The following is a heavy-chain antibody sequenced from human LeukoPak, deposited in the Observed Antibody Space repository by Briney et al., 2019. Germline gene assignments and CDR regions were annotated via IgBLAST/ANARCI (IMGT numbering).Heavy chain of an antibody. J-gene: IGHJ6*02. CDR2: IQEDGSEK. Sequence: GGSLRLSCVASGFTFSSYWMSWVSQAPGKGLECVANIQEDGSEKYYVDSVKGRFTISRDNAKNSLYLQMNSLRAEDTAVYYCAREHCSGGSCYRYYGMDVWGQGTTVTVSS. V-gene: IGHV3-7*01. CDR1: GFTFSSYW. D-gene: IGHD2-15*01. CDR3: AREHCSGGSCYRYYGMDV.